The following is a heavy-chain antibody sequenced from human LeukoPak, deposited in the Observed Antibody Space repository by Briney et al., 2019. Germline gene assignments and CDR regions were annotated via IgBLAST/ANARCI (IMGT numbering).Heavy chain of an antibody. D-gene: IGHD3-10*01. CDR1: GGSFSDYY. CDR3: ARETMVRGVLYYYYMDV. V-gene: IGHV4-34*01. J-gene: IGHJ6*03. Sequence: SETLSLTCAVYGGSFSDYYWSWIRQPPGKGLEWIGEINHSGSTNHSTSLKSRVTISVDTSKNQFSLKLSSVTAADTAVYYCARETMVRGVLYYYYMDVWGKGSTVTVSS. CDR2: INHSGST.